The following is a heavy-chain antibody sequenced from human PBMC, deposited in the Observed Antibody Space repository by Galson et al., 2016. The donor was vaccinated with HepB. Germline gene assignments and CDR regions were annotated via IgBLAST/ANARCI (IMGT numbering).Heavy chain of an antibody. V-gene: IGHV3-66*02. CDR3: ARDSGYNEHGGLDS. J-gene: IGHJ1*01. CDR2: VFSGGTT. D-gene: IGHD5-24*01. CDR1: GFTASTTY. Sequence: SLRLSCAASGFTASTTYMAWVRQAPGKGLECVSVVFSGGTTSYADSVMGRFTISRDHSTNTLYLQMRSLRTEDTAVYYCARDSGYNEHGGLDSWGQGTLVTVSS.